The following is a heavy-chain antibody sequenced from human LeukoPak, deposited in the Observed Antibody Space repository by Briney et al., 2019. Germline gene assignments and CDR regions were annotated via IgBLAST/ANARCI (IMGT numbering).Heavy chain of an antibody. CDR2: IYSDYSGGST. D-gene: IGHD4-17*01. V-gene: IGHV3-53*01. J-gene: IGHJ4*02. Sequence: PGGSLRLSCAASGYSVSSNYMTWVRQAPGKGLEWVSIIYSDYSGGSTYYADSVKGRFTISRDNSKNMLYLQMSSLRAEDTAMYSCARGTVTAPDYWGQGTLVTVSS. CDR1: GYSVSSNY. CDR3: ARGTVTAPDY.